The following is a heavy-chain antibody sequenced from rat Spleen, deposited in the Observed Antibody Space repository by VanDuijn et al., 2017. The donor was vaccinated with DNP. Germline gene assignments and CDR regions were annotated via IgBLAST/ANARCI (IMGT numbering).Heavy chain of an antibody. V-gene: IGHV5-25*01. D-gene: IGHD1-12*03. CDR1: GFSFSNFA. Sequence: EVRLMESGGGLVQPGRSLKLSCVASGFSFSNFAMAWVRQAPTKGLEWVASISTGGGNTYYRDSVKGRFTISRDNAYSTLYLQMDSLRSEDTATYYCATGGDGFYSFAYWGQGTLVTVSS. J-gene: IGHJ3*01. CDR3: ATGGDGFYSFAY. CDR2: ISTGGGNT.